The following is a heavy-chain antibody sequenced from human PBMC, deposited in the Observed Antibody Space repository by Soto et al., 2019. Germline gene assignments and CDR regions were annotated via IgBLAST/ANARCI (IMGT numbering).Heavy chain of an antibody. CDR3: ARVGYHVLDY. Sequence: QVQLVESGGGLVKPGGSLRLSCAASGFSFSDYYMSWIRQAPGKGLEWVSYISTSSSYTKYADSVKGRFTISRDNAKNSLYLQMNSLRAEDTAGSYRARVGYHVLDYWGQGTLVTVSS. CDR1: GFSFSDYY. CDR2: ISTSSSYT. J-gene: IGHJ4*02. D-gene: IGHD3-16*02. V-gene: IGHV3-11*05.